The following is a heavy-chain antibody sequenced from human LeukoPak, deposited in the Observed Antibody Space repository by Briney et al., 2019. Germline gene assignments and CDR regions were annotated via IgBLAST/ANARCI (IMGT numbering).Heavy chain of an antibody. V-gene: IGHV3-30*03. Sequence: PGGSLRLCCAASGFTFSSYGMHWVRQAPGKGLEWVAVISYDGSNKYYADSVKGRFTISRDNSKNTLYLQMNSLRAEDTAVYYCARDLGYCSSTSCSKYNWFDPWGQGTLVTVSS. J-gene: IGHJ5*02. CDR2: ISYDGSNK. D-gene: IGHD2-2*01. CDR1: GFTFSSYG. CDR3: ARDLGYCSSTSCSKYNWFDP.